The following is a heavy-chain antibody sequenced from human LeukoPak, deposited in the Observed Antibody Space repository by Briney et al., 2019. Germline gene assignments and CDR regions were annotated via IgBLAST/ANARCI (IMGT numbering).Heavy chain of an antibody. CDR1: GFTFDDYA. CDR2: ISWNSGSI. D-gene: IGHD6-19*01. J-gene: IGHJ3*02. V-gene: IGHV3-9*01. CDR3: AKGIGDSSGWYVPFIDAFDI. Sequence: GGSLRLSCAASGFTFDDYAMHWVRQAPGKGLEWVSGISWNSGSIGYADSVKGRFTISRDNAKNSLYLQMNSLRAEDTALYYCAKGIGDSSGWYVPFIDAFDIWGQGTMVTVSS.